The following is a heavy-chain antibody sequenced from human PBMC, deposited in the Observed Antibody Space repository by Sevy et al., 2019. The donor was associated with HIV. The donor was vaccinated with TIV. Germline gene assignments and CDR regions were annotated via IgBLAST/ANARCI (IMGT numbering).Heavy chain of an antibody. D-gene: IGHD3-10*01. J-gene: IGHJ4*02. Sequence: GGSLRLSCAASRFSFSSYGMHWVRQAPGKGLEWVAVIWYDGSNKYYVDSVKGGFTVSRDNSKNTLYLQMNSLRAEDTAVYYCARDPSGSYYNSYYFDYWGQGTLVTVSS. CDR2: IWYDGSNK. CDR3: ARDPSGSYYNSYYFDY. V-gene: IGHV3-33*01. CDR1: RFSFSSYG.